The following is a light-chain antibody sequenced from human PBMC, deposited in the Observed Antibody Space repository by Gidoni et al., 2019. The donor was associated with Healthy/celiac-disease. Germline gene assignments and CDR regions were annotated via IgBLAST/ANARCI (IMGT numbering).Light chain of an antibody. Sequence: QSVLTQPPSASGTPGQRVTISCSGSSSNIGTKTVTWYQQLPGMAPKLLIYRNHQRPSGVPDRFSGSKSGTSASLAISGLQSEDEADYYCAAWDDSLNGFYVFGTGTKVTVL. V-gene: IGLV1-44*01. CDR2: RNH. CDR1: SSNIGTKT. J-gene: IGLJ1*01. CDR3: AAWDDSLNGFYV.